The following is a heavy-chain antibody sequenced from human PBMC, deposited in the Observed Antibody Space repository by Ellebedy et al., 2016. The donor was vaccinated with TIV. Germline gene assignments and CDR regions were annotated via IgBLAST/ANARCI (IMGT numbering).Heavy chain of an antibody. CDR1: GITLSSYW. V-gene: IGHV3-23*01. J-gene: IGHJ4*02. CDR3: AKDQKVRGVEYFDY. D-gene: IGHD3-10*01. CDR2: ISGSGGST. Sequence: GESLKISCAASGITLSSYWMSWVRQAPGKGLEWVSAISGSGGSTYYADSVKGRFTISRDNSKNTLYLQMNSLRAEDTAVYYCAKDQKVRGVEYFDYWGQGTLVTVSS.